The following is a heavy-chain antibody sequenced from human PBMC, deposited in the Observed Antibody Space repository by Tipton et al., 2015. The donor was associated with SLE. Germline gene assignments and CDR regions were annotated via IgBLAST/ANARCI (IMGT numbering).Heavy chain of an antibody. CDR3: SRGYGNYF. CDR1: GFNFDIND. Sequence: SLRLSCAASGFNFDINDMHWVRQAPGKGLQWVAFIGYDGVIKYYVDSVKGRFTISRDNSKNSLYLQMNSLRTEDTALYYCSRGYGNYFGGQGTLVIVSS. D-gene: IGHD1-7*01. J-gene: IGHJ4*02. CDR2: IGYDGVIK. V-gene: IGHV3-30*02.